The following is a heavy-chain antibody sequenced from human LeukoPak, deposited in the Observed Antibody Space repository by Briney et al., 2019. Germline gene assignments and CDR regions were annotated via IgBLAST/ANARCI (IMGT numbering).Heavy chain of an antibody. J-gene: IGHJ6*02. Sequence: PSETLSVTCAVYVGSFSGYNWTWIRQPPGKGLEWIGEINESGSAKYNPSLKSRVTISADTSKNQFSLDLTSVTAADTAVYYRARGRSRTEGGMDVWGQGTTVTVSS. D-gene: IGHD1-14*01. CDR3: ARGRSRTEGGMDV. CDR1: VGSFSGYN. V-gene: IGHV4-34*01. CDR2: INESGSA.